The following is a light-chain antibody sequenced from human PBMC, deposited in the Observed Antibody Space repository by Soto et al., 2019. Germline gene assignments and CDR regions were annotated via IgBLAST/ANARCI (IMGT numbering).Light chain of an antibody. CDR1: QDISTY. J-gene: IGKJ5*01. CDR2: EAS. V-gene: IGKV1-33*01. Sequence: DIQMTQSPSSLSAFVGDRVTITCQASQDISTYLSWYQQRPGKAPKLLIFEASNLGTGVPSRFSGSGSRTHFSLTIRSLQPEDIATDDCQQYEDLPRTFGQGTRLEI. CDR3: QQYEDLPRT.